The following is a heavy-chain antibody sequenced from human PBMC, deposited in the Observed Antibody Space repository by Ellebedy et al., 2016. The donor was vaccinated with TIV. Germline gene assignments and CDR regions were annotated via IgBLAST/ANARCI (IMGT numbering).Heavy chain of an antibody. D-gene: IGHD1-26*01. J-gene: IGHJ4*02. CDR2: ISGSGGSK. V-gene: IGHV3-23*01. Sequence: PGGSLRLSCAASGFSFSSYAMSWVRQAPGQGLEWVSAISGSGGSKYYADSVKGRFTISRDNSKNTLYLQMNSLRAEDTAVYYCAKETYSGSYSSLDYWGQGTLVTVSS. CDR1: GFSFSSYA. CDR3: AKETYSGSYSSLDY.